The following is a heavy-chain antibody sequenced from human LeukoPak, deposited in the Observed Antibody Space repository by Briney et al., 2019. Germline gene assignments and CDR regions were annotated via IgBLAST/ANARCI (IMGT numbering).Heavy chain of an antibody. CDR3: ARDRSQPTATGMGI. V-gene: IGHV4-31*03. Sequence: SQTLSLTCTLSGRSISIGGYYWSRIRQHPGKGLEWIGYIYYSGSTYYNPSLKSRVTISVDTSKNQFSLKLSSVTAADTAVYYCARDRSQPTATGMGICGQGTMVTVSS. D-gene: IGHD4-17*01. J-gene: IGHJ3*02. CDR2: IYYSGST. CDR1: GRSISIGGYY.